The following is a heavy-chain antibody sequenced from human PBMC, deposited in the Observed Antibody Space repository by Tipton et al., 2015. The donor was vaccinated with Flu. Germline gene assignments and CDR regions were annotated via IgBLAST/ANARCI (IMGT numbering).Heavy chain of an antibody. CDR2: IYSGGST. D-gene: IGHD2-2*01. CDR3: ARGRGYCITTTCLLPFDF. J-gene: IGHJ4*02. CDR1: GFSVSSNY. V-gene: IGHV3-53*01. Sequence: SLRLSCGASGFSVSSNYMTWVRQAPGKGLEWVSVIYSGGSTYSADSVKGRFTISRDNSKNTLYLQMNSLRAEDTAVYYCARGRGYCITTTCLLPFDFWGQGTLVTVSS.